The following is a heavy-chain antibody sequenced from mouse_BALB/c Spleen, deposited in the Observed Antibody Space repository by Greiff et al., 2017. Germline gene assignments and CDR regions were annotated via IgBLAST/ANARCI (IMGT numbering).Heavy chain of an antibody. V-gene: IGHV5-17*02. CDR3: ARRRVLRQFYAMDY. CDR1: GFTFSSFG. J-gene: IGHJ4*01. Sequence: EVQLKESGGGLVQPGGSRKLSCAASGFTFSSFGMHWVRQAPEKGLEWVAYISSGSSTIYYADTVKGRFTISRDNPKNTLFLQMTSLRSEDTAMYYCARRRVLRQFYAMDYWGQGTSVTVSS. D-gene: IGHD1-2*01. CDR2: ISSGSSTI.